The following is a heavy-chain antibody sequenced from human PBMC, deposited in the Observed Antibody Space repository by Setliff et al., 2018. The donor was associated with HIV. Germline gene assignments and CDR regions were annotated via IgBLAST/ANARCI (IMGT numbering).Heavy chain of an antibody. CDR3: AREQVGFGPPRGMDV. D-gene: IGHD3-10*01. CDR1: GYTFSTYA. J-gene: IGHJ6*02. Sequence: RASVKVSCKASGYTFSTYAMHWVRQAPGQRLEWMGWISAGNGKTKYSQKFQGRVTIMRDTSASTAYMELSSLRSEDTAVYYCAREQVGFGPPRGMDVWGQGTTVTVSS. V-gene: IGHV1-3*01. CDR2: ISAGNGKT.